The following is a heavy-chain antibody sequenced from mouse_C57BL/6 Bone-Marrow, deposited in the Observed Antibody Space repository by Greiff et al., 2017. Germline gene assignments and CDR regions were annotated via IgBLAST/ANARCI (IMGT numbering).Heavy chain of an antibody. CDR3: ARDGYYAMDY. CDR1: GFTFSSYA. Sequence: EVHLVESGGGLVKPGGSLKLSCAASGFTFSSYAMSWVRQTPEKRLEWVATISDGGSYTYYPDNVKGRFTLSRDNAKNNLYLQMSHLKSEDTAMYYCARDGYYAMDYWGQGTSVTVSS. J-gene: IGHJ4*01. CDR2: ISDGGSYT. V-gene: IGHV5-4*01.